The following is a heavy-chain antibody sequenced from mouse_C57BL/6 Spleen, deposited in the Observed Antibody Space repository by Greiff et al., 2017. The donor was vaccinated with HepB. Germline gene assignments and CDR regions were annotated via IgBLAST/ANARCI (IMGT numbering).Heavy chain of an antibody. J-gene: IGHJ1*03. V-gene: IGHV1-69*01. CDR2: IDPSDSYT. CDR3: ARSRNYYGSKEYFDV. CDR1: GYTFTSYW. Sequence: QVQLQQPGAELVMPGASVKLSCKASGYTFTSYWMHWVKQRPGQGLEWIGEIDPSDSYTNYNQKFKGKSTLTVDKSSSTAYMQLSSLTSEDSAVYYCARSRNYYGSKEYFDVWGTGTTVTVSS. D-gene: IGHD1-1*01.